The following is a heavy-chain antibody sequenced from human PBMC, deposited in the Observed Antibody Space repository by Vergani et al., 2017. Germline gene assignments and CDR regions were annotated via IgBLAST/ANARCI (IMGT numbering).Heavy chain of an antibody. CDR1: GYTLTELS. CDR3: ATSPRWFGELLSGLDV. CDR2: FDPEDGET. V-gene: IGHV1-24*01. Sequence: QVQLVQSGAEVKKPGASVKVSCKVSGYTLTELSMHWVRQAPGKGLEWMGGFDPEDGETIYAQKFQGRVTMTEDTATDTAYMELSSLRSEDTAVYYCATSPRWFGELLSGLDVWGQGTTVTVSS. D-gene: IGHD3-10*01. J-gene: IGHJ6*02.